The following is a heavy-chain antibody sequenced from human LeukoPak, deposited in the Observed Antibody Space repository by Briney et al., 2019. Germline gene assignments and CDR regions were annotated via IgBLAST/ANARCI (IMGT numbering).Heavy chain of an antibody. Sequence: GGSLRLSCSASGFTFRTSWMHWVRHGPGKGLLWVAHINSDGGNTAYADSVKGRFTISRDNAKSTLYPQMNSLRSEDTAVYYCARGDPLGNYWGQGTLVTVSS. CDR1: GFTFRTSW. V-gene: IGHV3-74*01. J-gene: IGHJ4*02. CDR2: INSDGGNT. CDR3: ARGDPLGNY. D-gene: IGHD7-27*01.